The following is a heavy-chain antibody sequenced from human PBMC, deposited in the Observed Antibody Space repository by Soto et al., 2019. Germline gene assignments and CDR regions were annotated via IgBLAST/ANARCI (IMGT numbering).Heavy chain of an antibody. Sequence: EVQLLESGGGLVQPGWSLRLSCAASGFSFSIYSMSWVRQAPGKGPEWVCGISASGENTYYADSVKGRFTISRDNSKNTMYLQMNNLRVEDKAVYYCADGGEWSLNFEYWVQGTLVTVFS. D-gene: IGHD3-3*01. CDR3: ADGGEWSLNFEY. CDR2: ISASGENT. J-gene: IGHJ4*02. V-gene: IGHV3-23*01. CDR1: GFSFSIYS.